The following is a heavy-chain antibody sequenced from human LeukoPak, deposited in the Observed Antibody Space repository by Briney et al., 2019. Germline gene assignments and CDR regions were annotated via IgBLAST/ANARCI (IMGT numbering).Heavy chain of an antibody. J-gene: IGHJ3*02. D-gene: IGHD3-10*01. CDR2: INHSGST. V-gene: IGHV4-34*01. CDR3: ARAPTPPMVCHPFDI. Sequence: SETLSLTCAVYGGAFSGYYWSWIRRPPGKGLEWIGEINHSGSTNYNPSLKSRVTISVDTSKNQFSLKLSSVTAADTAVYYCARAPTPPMVCHPFDIWGQGTMVTVSS. CDR1: GGAFSGYY.